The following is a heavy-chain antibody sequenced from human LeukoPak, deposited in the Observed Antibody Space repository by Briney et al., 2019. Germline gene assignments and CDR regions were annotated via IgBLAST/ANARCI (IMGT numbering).Heavy chain of an antibody. CDR1: GFIFSSYW. CDR2: ISGSGGST. V-gene: IGHV3-23*01. D-gene: IGHD3-10*01. Sequence: GGSLRLSCAASGFIFSSYWMHWVRQAPGKGLEWVSAISGSGGSTYYADSVKGRFTISRDNSKNTLYLQMNSLRAEDTAVYYCAKDLKLLWFGDEYWGQGTLVTVSS. J-gene: IGHJ4*02. CDR3: AKDLKLLWFGDEY.